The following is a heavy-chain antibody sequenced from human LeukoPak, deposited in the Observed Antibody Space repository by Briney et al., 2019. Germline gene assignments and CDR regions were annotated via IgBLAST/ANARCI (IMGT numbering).Heavy chain of an antibody. CDR1: GYTFISYG. V-gene: IGHV1-18*01. D-gene: IGHD2-21*02. Sequence: ASVKVSCKASGYTFISYGISWVRQAPGQGLEWMGWISGYNGNTNYAQNLRGRVTMTTDTSTSTAYMELRSLRSDDTAVYYCARGLGVVTAQSEQPKPRYFDLWGRGTQVTVSS. J-gene: IGHJ2*01. CDR2: ISGYNGNT. CDR3: ARGLGVVTAQSEQPKPRYFDL.